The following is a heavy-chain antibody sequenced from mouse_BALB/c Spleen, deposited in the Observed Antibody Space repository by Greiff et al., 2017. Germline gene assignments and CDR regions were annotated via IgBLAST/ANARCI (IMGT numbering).Heavy chain of an antibody. J-gene: IGHJ4*01. D-gene: IGHD2-4*01. CDR1: GYSFTGYY. Sequence: LVKTGASVKISCKASGYSFTGYYMHWVKQSHGKSLEWIGYISCYNGATSYNQKFKGKATFTVDTSSSTAYMQFNSLTSEDSAVYYCARRRIYYDYDAFYYYAMDYWGQGTSVTVSS. V-gene: IGHV1S34*01. CDR3: ARRRIYYDYDAFYYYAMDY. CDR2: ISCYNGAT.